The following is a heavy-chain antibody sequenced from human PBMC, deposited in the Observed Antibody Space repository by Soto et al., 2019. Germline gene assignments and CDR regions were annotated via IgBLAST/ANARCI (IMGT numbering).Heavy chain of an antibody. CDR2: LCSGGTT. Sequence: GGSLRLSCAASGFTVSSNYMNWVRQAPGKGLEWLSVLCSGGTTYYSDSVKGRFTISRDDSKNTLYLQMNSLRAEDTAVYYCAREITSGWNAFDYWGQGTLVTVSS. CDR1: GFTVSSNY. V-gene: IGHV3-66*01. CDR3: AREITSGWNAFDY. J-gene: IGHJ4*02. D-gene: IGHD6-19*01.